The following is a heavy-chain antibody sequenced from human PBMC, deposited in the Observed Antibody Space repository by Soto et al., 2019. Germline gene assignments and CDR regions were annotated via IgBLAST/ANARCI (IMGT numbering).Heavy chain of an antibody. CDR1: GYTFTSYS. CDR2: INAGNGNT. V-gene: IGHV1-3*01. CDR3: ARSIVVVTALDY. D-gene: IGHD2-21*02. J-gene: IGHJ4*02. Sequence: GGSVKVSRKASGYTFTSYSMHWVPQAPGQRLEWMGWINAGNGNTKYSQKFQGRVTITRDTSASTAYMELSSLISEDTAVYYCARSIVVVTALDYWGQGTLVTVSS.